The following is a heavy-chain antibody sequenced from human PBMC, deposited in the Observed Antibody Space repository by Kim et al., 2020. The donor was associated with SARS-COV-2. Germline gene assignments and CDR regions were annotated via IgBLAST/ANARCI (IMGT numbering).Heavy chain of an antibody. CDR2: TI. V-gene: IGHV3-11*04. CDR3: ARGGGYP. Sequence: TIYYGDHVKDRFTIARDNAKNSLYLQMNSLRAEETAVYYCARGGGYPWGQGTTVTVSS. D-gene: IGHD3-16*01. J-gene: IGHJ6*02.